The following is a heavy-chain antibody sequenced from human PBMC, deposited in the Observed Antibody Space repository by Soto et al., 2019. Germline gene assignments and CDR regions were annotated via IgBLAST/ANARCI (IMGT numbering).Heavy chain of an antibody. Sequence: ASVKVSCQASGYTFTNNDVTWVRQATGQGLEWMGWMNTGSGDTGYAQKLQGRVTMTRNISIATAYMELSSLRSEDTAIYYCARMASFGSLNWFDPWGQGTLVTVSS. CDR1: GYTFTNND. J-gene: IGHJ5*02. CDR3: ARMASFGSLNWFDP. CDR2: MNTGSGDT. D-gene: IGHD5-18*01. V-gene: IGHV1-8*01.